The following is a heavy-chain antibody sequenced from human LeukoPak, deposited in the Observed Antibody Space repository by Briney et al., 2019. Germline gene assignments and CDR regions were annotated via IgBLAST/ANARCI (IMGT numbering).Heavy chain of an antibody. CDR3: AKVSDYGSGWFDP. Sequence: PSETLSLTCTVSGGSISSSSYYWGWIRQPPGKGLEWIGSIYYSGSTYYNPSLKSRVTISVDTSKNQFSLKLSSVTAADTAVYYCAKVSDYGSGWFDPWGQGILVTVSS. J-gene: IGHJ5*02. CDR1: GGSISSSSYY. V-gene: IGHV4-39*07. CDR2: IYYSGST. D-gene: IGHD3-10*01.